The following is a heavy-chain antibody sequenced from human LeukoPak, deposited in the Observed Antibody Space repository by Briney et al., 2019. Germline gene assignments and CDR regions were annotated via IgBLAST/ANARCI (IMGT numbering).Heavy chain of an antibody. V-gene: IGHV3-48*01. Sequence: GGSLRLSCVTSGFIFHIRAMNWVRQAPGKGLEWVSYISSSSSTIYYADSVKGRFTISRDNAKNSLYLQMNSLRAEDTAVYYCARVSPTYDILTGYLFGLDYWGQGTLVTVSS. CDR3: ARVSPTYDILTGYLFGLDY. J-gene: IGHJ4*02. CDR2: ISSSSSTI. D-gene: IGHD3-9*01. CDR1: GFIFHIRA.